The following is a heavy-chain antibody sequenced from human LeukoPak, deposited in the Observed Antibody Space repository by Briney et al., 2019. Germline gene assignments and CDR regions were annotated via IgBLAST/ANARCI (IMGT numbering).Heavy chain of an antibody. CDR3: ARVSGGDSIENWFDP. CDR1: GGSFSGYY. J-gene: IGHJ5*02. D-gene: IGHD2-21*02. Sequence: PSETLSLTCAVYGGSFSGYYWSWIRQPPGKGLEWIGEINHSGSTNYNPSLKSRVTISVDTSKNQFSLKLSSVTAADTAVYYCARVSGGDSIENWFDPWGQGTLVTVSS. CDR2: INHSGST. V-gene: IGHV4-34*01.